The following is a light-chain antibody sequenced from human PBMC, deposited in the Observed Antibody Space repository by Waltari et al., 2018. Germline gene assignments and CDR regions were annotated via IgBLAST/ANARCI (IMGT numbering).Light chain of an antibody. J-gene: IGKJ2*01. V-gene: IGKV1-39*01. CDR3: QQTYTSPPEYT. CDR2: AAS. Sequence: DTQMTQSPSSLSASVGDRVTIPCRDSQFVSNYLNWYQHKLGKAPKLLISAASSLQGGVPSRFSGSGSGTDFTLTISSLQPEDFATYYCQQTYTSPPEYTFGQGTKLEIK. CDR1: QFVSNY.